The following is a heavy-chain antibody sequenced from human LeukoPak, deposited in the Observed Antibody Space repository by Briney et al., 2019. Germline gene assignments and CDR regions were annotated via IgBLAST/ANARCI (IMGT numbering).Heavy chain of an antibody. CDR3: SKIRQLGRRIYYFDY. V-gene: IGHV1-2*02. D-gene: IGHD1-1*01. CDR1: GYTFSDYC. J-gene: IGHJ4*02. CDR2: INPNSGGT. Sequence: ASVKVSCKASGYTFSDYCIYWVRQAPGQGLEWMGWINPNSGGTNYAQKFQGRVTMTRDTSISTAYMDLSSLRSDDTAVYYCSKIRQLGRRIYYFDYWGQGTLVTVSS.